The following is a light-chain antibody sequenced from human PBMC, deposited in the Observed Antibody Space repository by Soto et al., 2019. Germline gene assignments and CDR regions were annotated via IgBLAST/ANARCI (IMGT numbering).Light chain of an antibody. CDR3: EQYKYSAT. CDR1: QSINSW. V-gene: IGKV1-5*03. J-gene: IGKJ4*01. CDR2: EAS. Sequence: DIQMTQSPSTLSASVGDRVTITCRASQSINSWLAWYQQKPGKAPKLLIYEASSLEIGVPSRFSGSGSGTEFTLNISRLQPDDFATYYCEQYKYSATFGGGTKVDIX.